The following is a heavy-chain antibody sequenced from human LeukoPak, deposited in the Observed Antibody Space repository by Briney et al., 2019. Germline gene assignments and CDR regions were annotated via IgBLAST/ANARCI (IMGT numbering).Heavy chain of an antibody. CDR2: IHPGGTI. D-gene: IGHD6-19*01. CDR3: AMYSSAWYAVY. J-gene: IGHJ4*02. CDR1: GFTFSSYA. Sequence: GGSLRLSCAASGFTFSSYAMSWVRQAPGKGLEWVSAIHPGGTIYYADSVKGTFTISRDNSKNTFYLEMNTLRVEDTAVYYCAMYSSAWYAVYWGQGTLVTVSS. V-gene: IGHV3-23*05.